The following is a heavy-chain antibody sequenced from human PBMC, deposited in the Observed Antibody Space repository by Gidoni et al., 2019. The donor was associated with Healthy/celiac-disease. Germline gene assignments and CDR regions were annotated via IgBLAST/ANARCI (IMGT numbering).Heavy chain of an antibody. D-gene: IGHD1-26*01. Sequence: QVQLVESGGGVVQPGRALRLSCAASAFTFRSYGMHWVRQAQGKGLEWVAVIWYDGSNKYYADSVKGRFTISRDNSKNTLYLQMNSLRAEDTAVYYCARPGDSGSYYSYWGQGTLVTVSS. J-gene: IGHJ4*02. CDR3: ARPGDSGSYYSY. CDR2: IWYDGSNK. V-gene: IGHV3-33*01. CDR1: AFTFRSYG.